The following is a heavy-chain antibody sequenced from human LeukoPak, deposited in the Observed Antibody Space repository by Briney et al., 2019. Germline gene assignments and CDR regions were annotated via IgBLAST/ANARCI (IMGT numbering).Heavy chain of an antibody. V-gene: IGHV1-8*01. CDR3: ARDSEGGSGWFDP. D-gene: IGHD2-15*01. CDR1: GYTFTSYD. Sequence: GASVKVSCKASGYTFTSYDINWVRQAPGQGLEWLGWMNPNSGETGYAQKFQGRITMTRDTSISTAYMVLSGLRSEDTAVYYCARDSEGGSGWFDPWGQGTLVTVSS. J-gene: IGHJ5*02. CDR2: MNPNSGET.